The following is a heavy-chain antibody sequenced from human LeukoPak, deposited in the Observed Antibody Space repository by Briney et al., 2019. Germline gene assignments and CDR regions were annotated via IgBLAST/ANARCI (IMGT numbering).Heavy chain of an antibody. CDR3: AKDYGSGPYYYGMDV. J-gene: IGHJ6*04. CDR2: ISYDGSNK. V-gene: IGHV3-30*18. Sequence: GGSLRLSCAASGFTFSSYGMHWVRQAPGKGLEWXXVISYDGSNKYYADSVKGRFTISRDNSKNTLYLQMNSLRAEDTAVYYCAKDYGSGPYYYGMDVWGKGTTVTVSS. CDR1: GFTFSSYG. D-gene: IGHD3-10*01.